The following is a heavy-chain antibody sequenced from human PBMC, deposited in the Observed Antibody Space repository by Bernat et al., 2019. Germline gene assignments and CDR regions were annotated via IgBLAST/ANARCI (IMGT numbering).Heavy chain of an antibody. CDR1: GFTFSSYW. D-gene: IGHD2-8*02. Sequence: VQLVESGGGLVQPGGSLRLSCAASGFTFSSYWMHWVRQAPGKGLEWVSRIISDGGIKYYADSVKGRFTISRDNAKNTLYLQMNSLRAEDTAVYYCTRVNCTGSVCYNSPIDYWGQGTLVTVSS. CDR2: IISDGGIK. V-gene: IGHV3-74*02. J-gene: IGHJ4*02. CDR3: TRVNCTGSVCYNSPIDY.